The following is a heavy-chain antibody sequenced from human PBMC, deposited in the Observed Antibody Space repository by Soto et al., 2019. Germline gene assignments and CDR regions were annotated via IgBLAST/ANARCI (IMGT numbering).Heavy chain of an antibody. D-gene: IGHD6-13*01. V-gene: IGHV1-46*01. CDR3: ARDLAAAVL. CDR2: INPYGGST. CDR1: GYTFTSHY. J-gene: IGHJ4*02. Sequence: QVQLVQSGAEVKKPGASVKVSCKASGYTFTSHYIHWVRQAPGQGLEWMAIINPYGGSTNYAQKFRGRVTLTMDTSTSTVYMEVSSLRSEDTAVYYCARDLAAAVLWGQGTLVTVSS.